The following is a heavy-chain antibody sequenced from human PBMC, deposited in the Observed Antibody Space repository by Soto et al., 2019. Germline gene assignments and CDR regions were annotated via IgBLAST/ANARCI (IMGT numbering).Heavy chain of an antibody. J-gene: IGHJ1*01. D-gene: IGHD3-9*01. Sequence: QAHLVQSGAEVRKPGASVKVSCQALEHTSTIYYIHWVRQARGQGLGWMGWINADSGDTTYAEDFRGRVTFTRDTATSTFHRELCRLRLDDTTMYFCATRDYDILTGYLHIWGQGTLITVSS. V-gene: IGHV1-2*02. CDR2: INADSGDT. CDR1: EHTSTIYY. CDR3: ATRDYDILTGYLHI.